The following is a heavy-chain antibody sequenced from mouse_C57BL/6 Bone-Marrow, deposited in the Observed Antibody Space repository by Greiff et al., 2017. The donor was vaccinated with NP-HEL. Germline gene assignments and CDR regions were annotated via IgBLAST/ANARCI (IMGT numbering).Heavy chain of an antibody. CDR1: GFTFSDYG. CDR3: ARPYYGSSYEAMDY. V-gene: IGHV5-17*01. CDR2: ISSGSSTI. Sequence: EVMLVESGGGLVKPGGSLKLSCAASGFTFSDYGMHWVRQAPEKGLEWVAYISSGSSTIYYADTVKGRFTISRDNAKNTLFLQMTSLRSEDTAMYYCARPYYGSSYEAMDYWGQGTSVTVSS. J-gene: IGHJ4*01. D-gene: IGHD1-1*01.